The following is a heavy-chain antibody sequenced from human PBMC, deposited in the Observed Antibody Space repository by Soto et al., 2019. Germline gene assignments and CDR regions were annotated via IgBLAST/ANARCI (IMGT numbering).Heavy chain of an antibody. CDR1: GYTSTRYG. J-gene: IGHJ4*02. D-gene: IGHD2-8*01. V-gene: IGHV1-18*01. CDR3: ARDGIVIMVYAALFDY. CDR2: IRAYNGHT. Sequence: GSVKVSCKGSGYTSTRYGISRGRQAPGQGLEWMGWIRAYNGHTNYAQKLHGRVTMTTDKSKSTAYMELRSLRSDDTAVYYCARDGIVIMVYAALFDYWGQGTLVTVSS.